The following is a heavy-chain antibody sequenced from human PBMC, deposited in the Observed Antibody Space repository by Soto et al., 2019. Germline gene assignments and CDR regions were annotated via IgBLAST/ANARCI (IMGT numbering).Heavy chain of an antibody. CDR2: VIPTQRTT. CDR3: VIDRLIVAVSVGRMDV. CDR1: GDTFIGYS. Sequence: QVQLVQSGAEVKKPGTSVRVSCKASGDTFIGYSISWVRQAPGQGLEWMGWVIPTQRTTKYAQRFQGRVTMCVDQFSSTTYMELSSLRPEDTALYYCVIDRLIVAVSVGRMDVWGQGTTVTVSS. D-gene: IGHD6-19*01. V-gene: IGHV1-69*01. J-gene: IGHJ6*02.